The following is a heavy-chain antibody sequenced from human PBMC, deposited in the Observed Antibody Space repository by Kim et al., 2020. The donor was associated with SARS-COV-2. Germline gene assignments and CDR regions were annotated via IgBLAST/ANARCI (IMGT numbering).Heavy chain of an antibody. V-gene: IGHV3-23*01. D-gene: IGHD3-10*01. CDR3: AKRIAGPGKVPSYFDC. CDR2: IGIGGGST. J-gene: IGHJ4*02. CDR1: GFTFDSFA. Sequence: GGSLRLSCAASGFTFDSFALTWVRQAPGKGLEGVSAIGIGGGSTFYADSVRGRFTISRDNSKNTVYLQLNSLRVADAAVYYCAKRIAGPGKVPSYFDCCGQGTLVTVSS.